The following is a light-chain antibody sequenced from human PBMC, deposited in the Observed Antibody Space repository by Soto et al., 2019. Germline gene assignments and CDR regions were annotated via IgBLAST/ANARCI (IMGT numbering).Light chain of an antibody. CDR2: RNN. J-gene: IGLJ2*01. CDR3: AAWDDSLSGVV. V-gene: IGLV1-47*01. CDR1: SSNIGSNY. Sequence: QSVLTQPPSASGTPGLRVTISCSGSSSNIGSNYVYWYQQLPGTAPKLLIYRNNQRPSGVPDRFSGSKSGTSASLAISGLRSEDEADYYCAAWDDSLSGVVFGGGTKLTV.